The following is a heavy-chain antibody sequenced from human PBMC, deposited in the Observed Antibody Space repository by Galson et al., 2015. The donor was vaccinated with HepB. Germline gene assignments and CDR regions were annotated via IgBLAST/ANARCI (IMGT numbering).Heavy chain of an antibody. CDR3: ARGGTTFRRCDY. V-gene: IGHV3-48*02. CDR2: ISSSSGTK. Sequence: SLRLSCAASGFTFSDNGMNWVRQAPGKGLEWISYISSSSGTKYYADSVKGRFTISRDNAKNSLDLQMNSLRDDDTAVYYCARGGTTFRRCDYWGQGTLVTVSS. J-gene: IGHJ4*02. D-gene: IGHD1-7*01. CDR1: GFTFSDNG.